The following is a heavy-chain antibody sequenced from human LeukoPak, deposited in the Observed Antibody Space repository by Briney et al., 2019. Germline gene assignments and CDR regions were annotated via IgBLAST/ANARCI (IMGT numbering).Heavy chain of an antibody. CDR2: INPNSGGT. CDR3: ARFGGSSGLRP. V-gene: IGHV1-2*02. Sequence: ASVKVSCKASGYTFTGYYMHWVRQAPGQGLEWMGWINPNSGGTNYAQKFQGRVTMTRDMSTSTVYMELSSLRSEDTAVYYCARFGGSSGLRPWGQGTLVTVSS. CDR1: GYTFTGYY. J-gene: IGHJ5*02. D-gene: IGHD3-10*01.